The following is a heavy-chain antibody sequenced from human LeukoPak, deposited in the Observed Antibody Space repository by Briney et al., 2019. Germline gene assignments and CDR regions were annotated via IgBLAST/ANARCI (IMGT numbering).Heavy chain of an antibody. CDR2: ITNRGSGSTI. J-gene: IGHJ4*02. V-gene: IGHV3-48*03. Sequence: GGSLRLSCAASGFTFSSYEMNWVRQAPGKGLEWVSYITNRGSGSTIYYAGSVKGRFTVSRDDAKNSLYLQMNSLRVEDTAVYYCAKDKIKAVTERGHELGYWGQGTLVTVSS. D-gene: IGHD4-23*01. CDR1: GFTFSSYE. CDR3: AKDKIKAVTERGHELGY.